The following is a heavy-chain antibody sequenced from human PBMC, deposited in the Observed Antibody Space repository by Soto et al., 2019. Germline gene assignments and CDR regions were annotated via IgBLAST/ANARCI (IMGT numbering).Heavy chain of an antibody. V-gene: IGHV3-23*01. D-gene: IGHD1-26*01. CDR3: AKVRWELQWIFDY. CDR1: GFTFSSYA. CDR2: ISGSGGST. J-gene: IGHJ4*02. Sequence: EVQLLESGGGLVQPGGSLRLSCAASGFTFSSYAMSWVRQAPGKGLEWVSAISGSGGSTYYADSVKGRFTISRDNSKNTLYLQRNSLRAEDTAVYYCAKVRWELQWIFDYWGQGTLVTVSS.